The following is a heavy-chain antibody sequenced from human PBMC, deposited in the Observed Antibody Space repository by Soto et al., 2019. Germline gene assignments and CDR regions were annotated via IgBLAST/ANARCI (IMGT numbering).Heavy chain of an antibody. V-gene: IGHV3-11*01. J-gene: IGHJ6*03. CDR2: SSGSGSTI. CDR1: GFTFSDYY. D-gene: IGHD2-15*01. CDR3: ASGVAASHFYYYYMDV. Sequence: QVQLVESGGGLVKPGGSLRLSCAASGFTFSDYYMSWLRQAPGKGLEWVAYSSGSGSTIYYADSVKGRFTISRDNANNSLHLQMNSLRAEDTAVDYCASGVAASHFYYYYMDVCGKGTTVTVSS.